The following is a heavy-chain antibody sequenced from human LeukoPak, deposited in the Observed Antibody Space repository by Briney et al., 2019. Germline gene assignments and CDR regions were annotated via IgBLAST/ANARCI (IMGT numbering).Heavy chain of an antibody. Sequence: PSETLSLTCAVYGGSFSGYYWSWIRQPPGKGLEWIGEINHSGSTNYNPSLKSRVTISVDTSKNQFSLKLSSVTAADTAVYYCARDSYCGGDCQGGAFDIWGQGTMVTVSS. CDR1: GGSFSGYY. CDR3: ARDSYCGGDCQGGAFDI. CDR2: INHSGST. D-gene: IGHD2-21*02. J-gene: IGHJ3*02. V-gene: IGHV4-34*01.